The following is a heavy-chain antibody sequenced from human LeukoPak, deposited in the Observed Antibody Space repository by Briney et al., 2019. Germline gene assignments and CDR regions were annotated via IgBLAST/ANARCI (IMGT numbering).Heavy chain of an antibody. J-gene: IGHJ3*02. Sequence: GGSLRLSCEGSGFTFSNYNMRWVRQAPGKGLDWVAVILNDRSHTYDADSVRGRFHVSRDNAKNTLFLQVSSLRRENTAVYYCARGIVGISGAFDIWGQGTPVTVSS. CDR2: ILNDRSHT. CDR3: ARGIVGISGAFDI. D-gene: IGHD1-26*01. CDR1: GFTFSNYN. V-gene: IGHV3-30*04.